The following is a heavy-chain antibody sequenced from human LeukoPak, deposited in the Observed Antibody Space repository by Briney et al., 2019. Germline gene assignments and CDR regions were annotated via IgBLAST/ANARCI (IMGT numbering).Heavy chain of an antibody. CDR2: INQDGSEK. CDR1: AFTFSNYW. CDR3: ARDIGPIEVPGRSKDY. V-gene: IGHV3-7*01. J-gene: IGHJ4*02. Sequence: GGSLRLSCAASAFTFSNYWMSWVRQAPGKGLEWVANINQDGSEKYYVDSVKGRFTISRDNAKNSLYLQINSVRADDTAVYYCARDIGPIEVPGRSKDYWGQGTLVTVSS. D-gene: IGHD4-11*01.